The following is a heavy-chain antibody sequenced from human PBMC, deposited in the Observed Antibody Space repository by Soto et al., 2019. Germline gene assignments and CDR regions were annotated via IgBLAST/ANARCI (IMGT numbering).Heavy chain of an antibody. V-gene: IGHV1-69*01. D-gene: IGHD2-15*01. CDR3: ASRPVMEVAQYGNWFDP. J-gene: IGHJ5*02. CDR2: IIHFFGAT. Sequence: QVHLVQSGAEVKKPGSSVKVSCKASGGTFSSYPLNWVRQAPGQGLEWMGGIIHFFGATHSAQKFQGRLTITADESTSTTYMELSSLRSEDTAVYYCASRPVMEVAQYGNWFDPWGQGPLVPVSS. CDR1: GGTFSSYP.